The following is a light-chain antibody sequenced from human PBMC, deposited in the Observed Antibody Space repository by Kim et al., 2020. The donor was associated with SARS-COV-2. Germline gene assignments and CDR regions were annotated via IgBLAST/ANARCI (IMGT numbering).Light chain of an antibody. V-gene: IGLV7-46*01. Sequence: PGGTVTLPCGSSTGAVTSGHYPYWFQQKPGQAPRTLIYDTNNKHSWTPARFSGSLLGGKAALTLSGAQPEDEAEYYCLLSYIGFRVFGGGTQLTVL. CDR3: LLSYIGFRV. CDR2: DTN. CDR1: TGAVTSGHY. J-gene: IGLJ3*02.